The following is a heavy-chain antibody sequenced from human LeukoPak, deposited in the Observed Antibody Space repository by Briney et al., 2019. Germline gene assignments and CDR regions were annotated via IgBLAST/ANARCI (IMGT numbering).Heavy chain of an antibody. Sequence: ESGPTLVKPTQTHTLTCTFSGFSLSTSKMCVSWIRQPPGKALEWLARIDWDDDKYYNTSLKTRLTISKDTSKNQVVLTMTNMDPVDTATYYCARTTYTTSWYGGYFDYWGQGTLVTVSS. D-gene: IGHD6-13*01. CDR2: IDWDDDK. CDR1: GFSLSTSKMC. J-gene: IGHJ4*02. CDR3: ARTTYTTSWYGGYFDY. V-gene: IGHV2-70*11.